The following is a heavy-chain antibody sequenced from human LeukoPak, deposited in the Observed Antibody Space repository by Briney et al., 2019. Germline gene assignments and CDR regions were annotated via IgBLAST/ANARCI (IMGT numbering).Heavy chain of an antibody. CDR1: IFTSSSYT. CDR3: ARGRYSSSWKDY. V-gene: IGHV3-33*04. CDR2: IGSDGNKK. J-gene: IGHJ4*02. Sequence: GRAPRHSCVPPIFTSSSYTIRSVRPALGKRLWRVGVIGSDGNKKYYEVSVEGRFSISRDNSNNTLYLQMNSLGVEDTAVYYCARGRYSSSWKDYWGQGTVVTVSS. D-gene: IGHD6-13*01.